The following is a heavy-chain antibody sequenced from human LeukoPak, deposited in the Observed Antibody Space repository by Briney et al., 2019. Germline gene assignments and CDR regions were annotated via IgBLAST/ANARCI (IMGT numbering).Heavy chain of an antibody. D-gene: IGHD6-13*01. J-gene: IGHJ4*02. CDR3: ATQDSSSWYFDS. Sequence: PSETLSHTCTVSGGSVSSGNYFWSWIRQPAGKGLECIGRIHTSGSTNYDPSLKSRVTISVDTSNNQFSLKLSSVTAADTAVYYCATQDSSSWYFDSWGQGTLVTVSS. CDR2: IHTSGST. CDR1: GGSVSSGNYF. V-gene: IGHV4-61*02.